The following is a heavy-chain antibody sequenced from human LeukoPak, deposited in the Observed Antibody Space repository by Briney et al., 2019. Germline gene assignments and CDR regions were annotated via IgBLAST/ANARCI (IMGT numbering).Heavy chain of an antibody. CDR2: TSSSDAGT. V-gene: IGHV3-23*01. D-gene: IGHD5-18*01. J-gene: IGHJ4*02. CDR1: GFPLSSYA. Sequence: GWSLTLSCAAFGFPLSSYAMSGVRQAPGKGLEGVSATSSSDAGTYHADSVRGRITLSRDNAKNSLFLQMNSLRAEDTAVYYCARRASTERGHSYGLDYWGQGTLVTVSS. CDR3: ARRASTERGHSYGLDY.